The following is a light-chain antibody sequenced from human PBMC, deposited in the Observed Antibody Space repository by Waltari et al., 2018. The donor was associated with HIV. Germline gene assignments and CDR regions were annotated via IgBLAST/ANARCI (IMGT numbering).Light chain of an antibody. Sequence: QSALTQPASVSGSPGQSITISCTGTRGDVGGYNYVSWYQQYPGKAPKLIIDEVNNRPSGVSDRSAGSKSGNTASLTISGLQAEDEADYYCSSYTSSSTLDVFGTGTEVTVL. J-gene: IGLJ1*01. CDR1: RGDVGGYNY. CDR2: EVN. CDR3: SSYTSSSTLDV. V-gene: IGLV2-14*01.